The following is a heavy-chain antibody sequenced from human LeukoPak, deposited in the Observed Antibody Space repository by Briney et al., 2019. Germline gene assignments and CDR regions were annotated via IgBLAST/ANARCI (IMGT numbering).Heavy chain of an antibody. CDR2: IIPIFGTA. D-gene: IGHD5-24*01. J-gene: IGHJ6*02. CDR1: GGTFSSYA. Sequence: ASVTVSCKASGGTFSSYAISWVRQAPGQGLEWMGGIIPIFGTANYAQKFQGRVTITADESTSTAYMELSSLRSEDTAVYYCGRKEDANIYGGTFGNLYNSYGRGVWAKGPRSPSP. V-gene: IGHV1-69*13. CDR3: GRKEDANIYGGTFGNLYNSYGRGV.